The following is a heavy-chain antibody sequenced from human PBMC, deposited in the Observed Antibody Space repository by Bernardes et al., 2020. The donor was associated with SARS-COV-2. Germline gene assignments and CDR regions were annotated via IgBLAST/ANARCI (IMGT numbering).Heavy chain of an antibody. CDR3: ARDGGGLVVVPAAIPVWSFWFDP. D-gene: IGHD2-2*02. CDR2: IYTSGST. CDR1: GGSISSYY. J-gene: IGHJ5*02. V-gene: IGHV4-4*07. Sequence: SETLSLTCTVSGGSISSYYWSWIRQPAGKGLEWIGRIYTSGSTNYNPSLKSRVTMSVDTSKNQFSLKLSSVTAADTAVYYCARDGGGLVVVPAAIPVWSFWFDPWGQGTLVTVSS.